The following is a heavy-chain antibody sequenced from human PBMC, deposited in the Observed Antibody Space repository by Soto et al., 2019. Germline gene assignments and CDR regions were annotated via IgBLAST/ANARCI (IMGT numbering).Heavy chain of an antibody. J-gene: IGHJ6*02. D-gene: IGHD3-3*01. CDR1: GYTFTGYY. CDR3: ARGDFWSGYNFYYYYYGMDV. Sequence: GASVKVSCKASGYTFTGYYMHWVRQAPGQGLEWMGWINPNSGGTNYAQKFQGRVTMTRDTSISTAYMELSRLRSDDKAVYYCARGDFWSGYNFYYYYYGMDVWGQGTTVTVSS. CDR2: INPNSGGT. V-gene: IGHV1-2*02.